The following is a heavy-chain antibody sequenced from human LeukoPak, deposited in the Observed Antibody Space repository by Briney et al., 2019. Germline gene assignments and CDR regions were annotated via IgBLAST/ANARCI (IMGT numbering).Heavy chain of an antibody. CDR2: MTTSGNTI. Sequence: VGSLRLSCVVSGITFSGCMLWVRQARGKGREWLSFMTTSGNTIFYAESVKDRFTISRDNANTSLYLQINSLRDEDTAVYYCARVGGATAVTMYFEYWGQGTLVTVSS. V-gene: IGHV3-48*02. D-gene: IGHD1-26*01. J-gene: IGHJ4*02. CDR1: GITFSGC. CDR3: ARVGGATAVTMYFEY.